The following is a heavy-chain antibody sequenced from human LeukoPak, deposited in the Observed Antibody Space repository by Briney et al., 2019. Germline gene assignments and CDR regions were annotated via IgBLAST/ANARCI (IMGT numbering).Heavy chain of an antibody. V-gene: IGHV4-34*01. CDR2: IYYSGST. D-gene: IGHD3-10*01. Sequence: SETLSLTCAVYGGSFSGYYWSWIRQPPGKGLEWIGSIYYSGSTYYNPSLKSRVTISVDTSKNQFSLKLSSVTAADTAVYYCATPGPIWSTIFDYWGQGTLVTVSS. J-gene: IGHJ4*02. CDR1: GGSFSGYY. CDR3: ATPGPIWSTIFDY.